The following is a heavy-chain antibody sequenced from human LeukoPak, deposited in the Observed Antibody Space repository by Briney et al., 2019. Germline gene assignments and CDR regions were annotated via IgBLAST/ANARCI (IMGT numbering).Heavy chain of an antibody. CDR1: GYTFTSYG. J-gene: IGHJ4*02. CDR2: ISAYNGNT. CDR3: ARFSIDEEIYYDSSGYDY. V-gene: IGHV1-18*01. Sequence: ASVKVSCKASGYTFTSYGISWVRQAPGQGLEWMGWISAYNGNTKYAQKLQCRVTMTTDTSTSTAYMELRSLRSDDTAVYYCARFSIDEEIYYDSSGYDYWGQGTLVTVSS. D-gene: IGHD3-22*01.